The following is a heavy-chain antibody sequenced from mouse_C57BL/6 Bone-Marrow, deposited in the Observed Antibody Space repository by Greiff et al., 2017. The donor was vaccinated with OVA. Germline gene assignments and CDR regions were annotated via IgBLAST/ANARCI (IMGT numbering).Heavy chain of an antibody. V-gene: IGHV1-82*01. CDR1: GYAFSSSW. J-gene: IGHJ2*01. CDR2: IYPGDGDT. Sequence: QVQLQQSGPELVKPGASVKISCKASGYAFSSSWMNWVKQRPGKGLEWIGRIYPGDGDTNYNGKFKGKATLTADKSSSTAYMQLSSLTSEDSAVYFCARSAYGNRDYWGQGTTLTVSS. CDR3: ARSAYGNRDY. D-gene: IGHD2-1*01.